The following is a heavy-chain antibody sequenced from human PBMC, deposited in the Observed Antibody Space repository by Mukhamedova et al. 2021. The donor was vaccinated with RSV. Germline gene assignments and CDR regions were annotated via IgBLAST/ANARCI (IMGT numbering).Heavy chain of an antibody. CDR2: GSNK. V-gene: IGHV3-33*01. Sequence: GSNKYYADSVKGRFTISRDNSKNTLYLQMNSLRAEDTAVYYCARELCSSTSCYLDYYMDVWGKGTTVTVSS. CDR3: ARELCSSTSCYLDYYMDV. J-gene: IGHJ6*03. D-gene: IGHD2-2*01.